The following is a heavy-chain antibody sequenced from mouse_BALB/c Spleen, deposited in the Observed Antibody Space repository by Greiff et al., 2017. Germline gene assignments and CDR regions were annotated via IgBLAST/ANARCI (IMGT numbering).Heavy chain of an antibody. V-gene: IGHV1-5*01. J-gene: IGHJ2*01. D-gene: IGHD4-1*01. Sequence: VQLQQSGTVLARPGASVTISCTASGYTFTSYWMHWVHQRPGQGLEWIGAIYPGNSATSYNQKFTRKAKLTAVTSTSTAYMELSSLTNEDSAVYDCTREGELGPYFDYWGQGTTLTVST. CDR3: TREGELGPYFDY. CDR1: GYTFTSYW. CDR2: IYPGNSAT.